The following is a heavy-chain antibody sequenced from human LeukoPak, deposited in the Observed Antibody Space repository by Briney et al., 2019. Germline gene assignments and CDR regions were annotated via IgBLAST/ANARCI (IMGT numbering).Heavy chain of an antibody. Sequence: RASQTLSLTCTVSGGSISSGGYYWSWIRQHPGKGLEWIGYIYYSGSTYYNPSLKSRVTISVDTSKNQFSLKLSSVTAADTAVYYCARVGDTYYWYSDLWGRGTLVTVSS. J-gene: IGHJ2*01. V-gene: IGHV4-31*03. CDR3: ARVGDTYYWYSDL. CDR2: IYYSGST. D-gene: IGHD2/OR15-2a*01. CDR1: GGSISSGGYY.